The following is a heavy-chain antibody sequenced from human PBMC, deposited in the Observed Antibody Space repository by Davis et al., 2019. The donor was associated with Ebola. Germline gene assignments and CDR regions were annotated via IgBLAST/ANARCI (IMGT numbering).Heavy chain of an antibody. Sequence: PGGSLRLSCKGSGYSFTSYWIGWVRQMPGKGLEWMGIIYPGDSDTRYSPSFQGQVTISADKSISTAYLQWSSLKASDTAMYYCASQEAAAGTGFDYWGQGTLVTVSS. J-gene: IGHJ4*02. D-gene: IGHD6-13*01. CDR1: GYSFTSYW. V-gene: IGHV5-51*01. CDR2: IYPGDSDT. CDR3: ASQEAAAGTGFDY.